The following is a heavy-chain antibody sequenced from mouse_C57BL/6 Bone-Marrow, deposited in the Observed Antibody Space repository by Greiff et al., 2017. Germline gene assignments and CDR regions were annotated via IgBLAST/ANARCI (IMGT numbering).Heavy chain of an antibody. V-gene: IGHV14-4*01. CDR1: GFNIKDDY. D-gene: IGHD2-1*01. CDR3: TAYYGNSAWFAY. Sequence: VQLKESGAELVRPGASVKLSCTASGFNIKDDYMHWVKQRPEQGLEWIGWIDPENGDTEYASKFQGKATITADTSSNTAYLQLRSLTSEDTAVYYCTAYYGNSAWFAYWGQGTLVTVSA. J-gene: IGHJ3*01. CDR2: IDPENGDT.